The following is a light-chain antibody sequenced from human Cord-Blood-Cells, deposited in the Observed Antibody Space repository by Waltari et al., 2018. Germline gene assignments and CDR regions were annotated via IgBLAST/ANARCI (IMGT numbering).Light chain of an antibody. CDR2: EVS. Sequence: QSALTQPASVSGSPGQSIPISCPGTSRDVGGYNYVSWYQLHPGKAPKLMIYEVSNRPSGVSNRFSGSKSGNTASLTISGLQAEDEADYYCSSYTSSSTVVFGGGTKLTVL. CDR1: SRDVGGYNY. J-gene: IGLJ2*01. CDR3: SSYTSSSTVV. V-gene: IGLV2-14*01.